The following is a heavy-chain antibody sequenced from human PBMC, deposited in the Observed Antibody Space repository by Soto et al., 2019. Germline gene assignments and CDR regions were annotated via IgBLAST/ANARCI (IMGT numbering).Heavy chain of an antibody. J-gene: IGHJ6*02. V-gene: IGHV4-59*01. CDR2: MYNTGST. D-gene: IGHD2-21*02. Sequence: SETLSLTCTVSGCSISGYYWSWIRQPPGKGLEWIGYMYNTGSTVYNPSFQSRVTISVDTSKNQFSLKLNSVTAADTAVYYCARDLWGYCGTDCYPLDVWGQGTTVT. CDR1: GCSISGYY. CDR3: ARDLWGYCGTDCYPLDV.